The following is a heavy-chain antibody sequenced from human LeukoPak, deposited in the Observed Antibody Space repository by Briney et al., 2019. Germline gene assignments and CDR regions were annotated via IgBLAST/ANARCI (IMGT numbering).Heavy chain of an antibody. CDR3: ARVPFDYGDYALDF. CDR2: ISYDGSNQ. J-gene: IGHJ4*02. V-gene: IGHV3-30*01. CDR1: GFTFSSHA. Sequence: GGSLRLSCAASGFTFSSHAMHWVRQAPGKGLEWVADISYDGSNQYYADSVKGRFTVSRDNSKNTLHLQMNSLRAEDTAVYFRARVPFDYGDYALDFWGQGTLVTVSS. D-gene: IGHD4-17*01.